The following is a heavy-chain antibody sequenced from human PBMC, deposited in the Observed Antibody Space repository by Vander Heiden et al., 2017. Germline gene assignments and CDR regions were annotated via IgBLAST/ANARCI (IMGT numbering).Heavy chain of an antibody. CDR1: GGSISSYY. D-gene: IGHD6-13*01. Sequence: QVQLQESGPGLVKPSETLSLTCTASGGSISSYYWSWIRQPPGKGLEWIGYIYYSGSTNYNPSLKSRVTISVDTSKNQFSLKLSSVTAADTAVYYCAREAPNSKYFDYWGQGTLVNVAS. CDR3: AREAPNSKYFDY. CDR2: IYYSGST. J-gene: IGHJ4*02. V-gene: IGHV4-59*01.